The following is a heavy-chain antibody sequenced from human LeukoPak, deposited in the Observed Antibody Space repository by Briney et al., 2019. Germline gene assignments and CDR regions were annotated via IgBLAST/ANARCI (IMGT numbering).Heavy chain of an antibody. CDR2: IYYSGST. V-gene: IGHV4-31*03. CDR1: GGSISSGGYY. CDR3: ARDRRYFSSTSCPDFYYYGMDV. J-gene: IGHJ6*02. D-gene: IGHD2-2*01. Sequence: SETLSLTCTVSGGSISSGGYYWSWIRQHPGKGLEWIGYIYYSGSTYYNPSLKSRVTISVDTSKNQFSLKLSSVTAADTAVYYCARDRRYFSSTSCPDFYYYGMDVWGQGTTVTVSS.